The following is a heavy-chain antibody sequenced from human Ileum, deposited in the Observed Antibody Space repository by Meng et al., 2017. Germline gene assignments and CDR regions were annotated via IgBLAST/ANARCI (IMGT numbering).Heavy chain of an antibody. J-gene: IGHJ5*02. CDR2: IDPAGNQK. CDR1: GFTFSDYW. D-gene: IGHD6-13*01. V-gene: IGHV3-7*01. CDR3: AGLFYSRNWYWLGDS. Sequence: GESLKISCVASGFTFSDYWMSWVRQAPGKGLEWEANIDPAGNQKNYVDSVVGRFTFSRDNAKNSQWLQINSLKMEDKAVDYCAGLFYSRNWYWLGDSWGQGTLVTVSS.